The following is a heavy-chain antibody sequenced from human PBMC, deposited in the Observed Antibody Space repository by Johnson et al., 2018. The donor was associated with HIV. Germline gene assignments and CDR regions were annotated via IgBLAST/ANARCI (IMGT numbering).Heavy chain of an antibody. CDR1: GFTFSNYA. J-gene: IGHJ3*01. CDR2: ISYDGTSK. Sequence: MQLVESGGGVVLPGGSLRLSCAASGFTFSNYAMYWVRQAPGKGLEWVAAISYDGTSKYQADSVKGRFTLSRDNSKNTLDLQMNSLTIEDTAVFYCAKTRMGGILDAFDLWGQGTMVIVS. CDR3: AKTRMGGILDAFDL. D-gene: IGHD3-10*01. V-gene: IGHV3-30-3*02.